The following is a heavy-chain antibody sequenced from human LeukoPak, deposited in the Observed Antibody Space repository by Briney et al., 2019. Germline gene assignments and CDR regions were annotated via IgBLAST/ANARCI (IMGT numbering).Heavy chain of an antibody. CDR2: ISVYNGNT. V-gene: IGHV1-18*01. J-gene: IGHJ4*02. CDR1: GYTFTRYG. CDR3: ASLGLGGSGSFDY. Sequence: ASVKVSCKASGYTFTRYGISWVRQAPGQGLEWMGWISVYNGNTNYTQKVQGRVTMTTETSTSTAYMELSSLRSEDTAVYYCASLGLGGSGSFDYWGQGTLVTVSS. D-gene: IGHD3-10*01.